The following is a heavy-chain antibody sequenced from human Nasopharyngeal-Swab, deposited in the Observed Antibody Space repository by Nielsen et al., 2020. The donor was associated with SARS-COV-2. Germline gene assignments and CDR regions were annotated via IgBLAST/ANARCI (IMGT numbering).Heavy chain of an antibody. J-gene: IGHJ4*02. CDR2: INPNSGGT. Sequence: ASVKVSCKASGYTFTGYYMHWVRQAPGQGLEWMGRINPNSGGTNYAQKFQGRVTMTTDTSTSTAYMELRSLRSDDTAVYYCARAGAAADNPGYWGQGTLVTVSS. D-gene: IGHD6-13*01. CDR1: GYTFTGYY. CDR3: ARAGAAADNPGY. V-gene: IGHV1-2*06.